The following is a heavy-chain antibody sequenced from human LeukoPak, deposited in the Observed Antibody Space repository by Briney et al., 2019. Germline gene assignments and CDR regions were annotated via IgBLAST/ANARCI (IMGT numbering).Heavy chain of an antibody. CDR3: ARDWSSSSGLDY. CDR2: IKQDGSEK. Sequence: GGSLRLSCAASTFTFSSYWMSWVRQAPGKGLEWVANIKQDGSEKSYVDSVKGRFTISRDNAKNSLYLQMNSLRAEDTAVYYCARDWSSSSGLDYWGQGTLVTVSP. CDR1: TFTFSSYW. V-gene: IGHV3-7*01. J-gene: IGHJ4*02. D-gene: IGHD6-6*01.